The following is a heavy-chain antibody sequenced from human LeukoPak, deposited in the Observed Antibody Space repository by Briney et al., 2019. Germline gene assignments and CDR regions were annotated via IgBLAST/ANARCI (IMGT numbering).Heavy chain of an antibody. CDR1: GFTFSNAW. V-gene: IGHV3-15*01. J-gene: IGHJ4*02. Sequence: GGSLRLSCAAPGFTFSNAWMSWVRQAPGKGLEWVGRIKSKTDGGTTDYAAPVKGRFTISRDDSKNTLYLQMNSLKTEDTAVYYCTTDSGIVVVPAAHDWGQGTLVTVSS. CDR3: TTDSGIVVVPAAHD. D-gene: IGHD2-2*01. CDR2: IKSKTDGGTT.